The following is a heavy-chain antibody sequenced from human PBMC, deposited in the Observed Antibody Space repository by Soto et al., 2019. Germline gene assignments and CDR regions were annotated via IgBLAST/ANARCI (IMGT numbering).Heavy chain of an antibody. V-gene: IGHV3-30*18. J-gene: IGHJ3*02. CDR2: ISYDGSNK. Sequence: PGGSLRLSCAASGFTFSSCGMHWVRQAPGKGREWVAVISYDGSNKYYADSVKGRFTISRDNSKNTLYLQMNSLRAEDTAVYYCAKSYDILTGYSSTLGAFDIWGQGTMVTVSS. CDR1: GFTFSSCG. CDR3: AKSYDILTGYSSTLGAFDI. D-gene: IGHD3-9*01.